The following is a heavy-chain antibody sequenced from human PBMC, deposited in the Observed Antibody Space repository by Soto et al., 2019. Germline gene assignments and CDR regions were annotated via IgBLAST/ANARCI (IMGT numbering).Heavy chain of an antibody. CDR3: ERASQLNSSSGWAYAYGMDV. J-gene: IGHJ6*02. CDR2: IYSGGST. Sequence: GGSLRLSCAASGFTVSINYMSLVRQSPGKGLEWVSVIYSGGSTYYADSVKGRFTISRDNSKNTLYLQMNSLRAEEKAVYYCERASQLNSSSGWAYAYGMDVWGQGTTVTVSS. V-gene: IGHV3-53*01. D-gene: IGHD6-13*01. CDR1: GFTVSINY.